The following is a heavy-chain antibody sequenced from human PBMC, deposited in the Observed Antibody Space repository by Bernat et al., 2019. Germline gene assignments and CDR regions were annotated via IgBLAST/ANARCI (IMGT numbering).Heavy chain of an antibody. CDR2: INPNSGGT. CDR1: GYSFTAYY. CDR3: ARDTPSIAVAMAN. D-gene: IGHD6-19*01. Sequence: QVQLVQSGAEVKRPGASVKVSCKASGYSFTAYYLHWVRQAPGQGLEWMGRINPNSGGTNYAQKFQGRVTMTRDTSISTAYMELSRLRSDDTAVYYCARDTPSIAVAMANWGQGTLVTVSS. J-gene: IGHJ4*02. V-gene: IGHV1-2*06.